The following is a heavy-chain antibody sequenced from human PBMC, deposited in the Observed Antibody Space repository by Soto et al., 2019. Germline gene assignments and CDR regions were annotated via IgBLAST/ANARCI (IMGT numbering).Heavy chain of an antibody. J-gene: IGHJ4*02. CDR1: GFTFSSYA. D-gene: IGHD2-21*02. CDR3: AKAHIVVVTAMPVDY. V-gene: IGHV3-23*01. Sequence: GGSLRLSCAASGFTFSSYAMSWVRQAPGKGLEWVSAISGSGGSTYYADSVKGRFTISRDNSKNTLYLQMNSLRAEDTAVYYCAKAHIVVVTAMPVDYWGQGTLVTVSS. CDR2: ISGSGGST.